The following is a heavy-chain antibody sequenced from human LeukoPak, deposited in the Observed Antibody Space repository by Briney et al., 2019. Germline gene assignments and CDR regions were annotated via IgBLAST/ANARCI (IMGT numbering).Heavy chain of an antibody. J-gene: IGHJ6*02. CDR2: IYYSGST. CDR3: ARAQLNLLVDFGMDV. D-gene: IGHD1-1*01. CDR1: GGSISSYY. V-gene: IGHV4-59*01. Sequence: SSETLSLTCTVSGGSISSYYWSWIRQPPGKELEWIGYIYYSGSTNYNPSLKSRVTISVDTSKNQFSLKLTSVTAADTAVYYCARAQLNLLVDFGMDVWGQGTTVTVSS.